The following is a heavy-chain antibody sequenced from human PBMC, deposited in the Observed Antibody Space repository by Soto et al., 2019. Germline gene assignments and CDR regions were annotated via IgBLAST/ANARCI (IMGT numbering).Heavy chain of an antibody. V-gene: IGHV1-18*01. D-gene: IGHD3-3*01. Sequence: ASVKVSCKASGYTFTSYGISWVRQAPGQGLEWMGWISAYNGNTNYAQKLQGRVTMTTDTSTSTAYMELRSLRSDDTAVYYCARTRGDYDFWSGYLEDAFDIWGQGTMVTVSS. CDR2: ISAYNGNT. CDR1: GYTFTSYG. J-gene: IGHJ3*02. CDR3: ARTRGDYDFWSGYLEDAFDI.